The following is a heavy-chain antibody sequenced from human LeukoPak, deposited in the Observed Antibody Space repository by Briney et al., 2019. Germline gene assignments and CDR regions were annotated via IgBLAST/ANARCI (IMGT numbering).Heavy chain of an antibody. Sequence: GGSLRLSCAASGFTFSSYAMSWVRQAPGKGLEWVSAISGSGGSTYYADSVKGRFTIPRDNSKNTLYLQMNSLRAEDTAVYYCAKDIVVVVAATFNYWGQGTLVTVSS. CDR2: ISGSGGST. CDR3: AKDIVVVVAATFNY. V-gene: IGHV3-23*01. D-gene: IGHD2-15*01. J-gene: IGHJ4*02. CDR1: GFTFSSYA.